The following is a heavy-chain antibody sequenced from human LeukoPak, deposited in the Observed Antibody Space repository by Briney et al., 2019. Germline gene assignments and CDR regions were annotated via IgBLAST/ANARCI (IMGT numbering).Heavy chain of an antibody. CDR2: IWYDGSNK. D-gene: IGHD3-10*01. J-gene: IGHJ5*02. CDR3: ARAEMVRGVIPHLTNWFDP. V-gene: IGHV3-33*01. CDR1: GFTFSSYG. Sequence: GGSLRLSCAASGFTFSSYGMHWVRQAPGKGLEGVAVIWYDGSNKYYADSVKGRFTISRDNAKNSLYLQMNSLRAEDTAVYYCARAEMVRGVIPHLTNWFDPWGQGTLVTVSS.